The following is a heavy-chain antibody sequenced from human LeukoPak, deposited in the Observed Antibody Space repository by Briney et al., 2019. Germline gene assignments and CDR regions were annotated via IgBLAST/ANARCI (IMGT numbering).Heavy chain of an antibody. V-gene: IGHV3-7*01. CDR3: ARDSSSWDLKWFDP. D-gene: IGHD6-13*01. J-gene: IGHJ5*02. CDR2: IKQDGSEK. Sequence: GGSLRLSCAASGFTFSSYWMSWVRQAPGKGLEWVANIKQDGSEKYYVDSVKGRFTISRDNAKNSLYLQMNSLRAEDTAVYYCARDSSSWDLKWFDPWGQGTLVTVSS. CDR1: GFTFSSYW.